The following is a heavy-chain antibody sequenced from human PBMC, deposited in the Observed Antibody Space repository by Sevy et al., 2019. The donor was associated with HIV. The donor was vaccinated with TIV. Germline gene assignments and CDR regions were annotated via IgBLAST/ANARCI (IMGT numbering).Heavy chain of an antibody. J-gene: IGHJ4*02. CDR3: VTTYGDGNY. V-gene: IGHV3-33*01. Sequence: GGSLRLSCAASGFSFSSYGMHWVRQAPGKGLEWVAVIWYDGSNENYGDSVKGRFTVPRDNSRNTLYLQMNGLRVEDTGIYYCVTTYGDGNYWGQGTLVTVSS. CDR1: GFSFSSYG. D-gene: IGHD4-17*01. CDR2: IWYDGSNE.